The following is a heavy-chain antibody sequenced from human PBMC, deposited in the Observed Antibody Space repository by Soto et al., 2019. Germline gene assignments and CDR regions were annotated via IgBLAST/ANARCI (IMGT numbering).Heavy chain of an antibody. CDR3: ARHLPTRYSNYLDY. CDR1: GGSFSSSSYY. J-gene: IGHJ4*02. Sequence: PSETLSLTCTVSGGSFSSSSYYWGWIRQPPGKGLEWIGSIYYSGSTYYNPSLKSRVTISVDTSKNQFSLKLSSVTAADTAVYYCARHLPTRYSNYLDYWGQGTLVTVSS. V-gene: IGHV4-39*01. D-gene: IGHD4-4*01. CDR2: IYYSGST.